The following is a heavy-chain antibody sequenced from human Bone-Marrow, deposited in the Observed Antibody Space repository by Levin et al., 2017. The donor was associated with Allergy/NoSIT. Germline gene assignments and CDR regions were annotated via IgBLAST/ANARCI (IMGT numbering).Heavy chain of an antibody. CDR2: IYSGGTT. CDR3: ARDWGAVATNGNAFDI. D-gene: IGHD6-19*01. CDR1: GFIVSDNY. Sequence: GGSLRLSCAASGFIVSDNYMSWVRQAPGKGLQWVSFIYSGGTTYYADSVKGRFTISRDNSKNTLYLQMNSLRAEDTAVYYCARDWGAVATNGNAFDIWGQGTTVTVSS. V-gene: IGHV3-53*01. J-gene: IGHJ3*02.